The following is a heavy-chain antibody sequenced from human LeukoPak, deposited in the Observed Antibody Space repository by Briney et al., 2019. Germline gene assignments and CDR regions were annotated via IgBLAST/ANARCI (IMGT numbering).Heavy chain of an antibody. CDR1: GFTFSSYG. J-gene: IGHJ4*02. Sequence: GGSLRLSCAASGFTFSSYGMHWVRQAPGKGLEWVAFIRYDGSNKYYADSVKGRFTISRDNSKNTLYLQMNSLRAEDTAVYYCAKAQYSSSWWVFDYWGQGTLVTVSS. D-gene: IGHD6-13*01. CDR3: AKAQYSSSWWVFDY. CDR2: IRYDGSNK. V-gene: IGHV3-30*02.